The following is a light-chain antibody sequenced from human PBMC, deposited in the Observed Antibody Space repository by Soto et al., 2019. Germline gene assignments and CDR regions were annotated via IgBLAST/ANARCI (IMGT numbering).Light chain of an antibody. CDR3: QRYDSLPPT. Sequence: DIQMTQSPSSLSASVGDRVTITCQASRDIDKFLNWFQEKPGKAPKLLIYDASNLQTGVASRFSGSGSGTDFTFTITNLQPEDFATYYCQRYDSLPPTFGQGTRLEIK. CDR2: DAS. CDR1: RDIDKF. V-gene: IGKV1-33*01. J-gene: IGKJ5*01.